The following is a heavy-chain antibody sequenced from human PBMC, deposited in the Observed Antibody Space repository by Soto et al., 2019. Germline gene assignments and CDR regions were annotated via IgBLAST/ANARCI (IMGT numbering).Heavy chain of an antibody. CDR2: IYYSGST. D-gene: IGHD5-18*01. J-gene: IGHJ4*02. CDR3: ARADSYGFYY. V-gene: IGHV4-59*01. Sequence: QVQLQESGPGLVKPSETLSLTCTVSGGSISSYYWSWIRQPPGKGLEWIGYIYYSGSTNYNPSLKSRVTTSVDTSKNQFSLKLSSVTAADTAVYYCARADSYGFYYWGQGTLVTVSS. CDR1: GGSISSYY.